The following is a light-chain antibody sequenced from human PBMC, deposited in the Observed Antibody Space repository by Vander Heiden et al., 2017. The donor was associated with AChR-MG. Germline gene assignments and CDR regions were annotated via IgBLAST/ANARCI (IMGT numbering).Light chain of an antibody. J-gene: IGLJ3*02. CDR2: SNR. CDR1: SSNIGRNT. CDR3: AAWDDSRNGRV. Sequence: QSVLPQPPPSSGTPGQGVNSYCSGSSSNIGRNTVNWYQQHPGTAPKLLIYSNRQRPSGVPERISGSKSGTSASLASSGLQSEDEADYYCAAWDDSRNGRVFGGGTKRTVL. V-gene: IGLV1-44*01.